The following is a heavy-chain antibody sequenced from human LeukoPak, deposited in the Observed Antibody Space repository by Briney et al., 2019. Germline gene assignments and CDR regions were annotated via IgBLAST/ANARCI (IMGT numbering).Heavy chain of an antibody. J-gene: IGHJ4*02. Sequence: GSLRPSFAASGFTISDYSINWVRQAPGKGLEWVSYISSSSSTIYYADSVKGRFTISRDNAKNSLYVQMNSLRAEDTAVYYCAGRYCTSGVCSPFDYWGQGTLVTVSS. CDR2: ISSSSSTI. V-gene: IGHV3-48*04. CDR1: GFTISDYS. CDR3: AGRYCTSGVCSPFDY. D-gene: IGHD2-8*01.